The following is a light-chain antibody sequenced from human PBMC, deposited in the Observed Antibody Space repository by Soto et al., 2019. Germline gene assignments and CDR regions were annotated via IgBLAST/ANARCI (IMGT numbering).Light chain of an antibody. CDR3: TSYSSGSTHVV. V-gene: IGLV2-14*01. Sequence: QSALTQPASVSGSPGQSITLSCIGTSSDIGDYDYVSWYQRHPGRAPQLIIFDVNNRPSGVSNRFSGSKSGNTASLTISGLQAEDGAYYYCTSYSSGSTHVVFGGGTKLTVL. CDR2: DVN. J-gene: IGLJ2*01. CDR1: SSDIGDYDY.